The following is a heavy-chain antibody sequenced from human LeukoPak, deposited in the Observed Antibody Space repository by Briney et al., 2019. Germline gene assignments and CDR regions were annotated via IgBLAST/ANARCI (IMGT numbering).Heavy chain of an antibody. D-gene: IGHD3-10*01. CDR3: TTDPLAGTYYYGSGASDV. J-gene: IGHJ6*02. CDR1: GFTFSSYN. CDR2: LSGGSDYI. Sequence: PGGSLRLSCAASGFTFSSYNMYWVRQAPGKGLEWVSSLSGGSDYIFYADPVKGRFTVSRDNARNAPYLQMNSLKTEDTAVYYCTTDPLAGTYYYGSGASDVWGQGTTVTVSS. V-gene: IGHV3-21*03.